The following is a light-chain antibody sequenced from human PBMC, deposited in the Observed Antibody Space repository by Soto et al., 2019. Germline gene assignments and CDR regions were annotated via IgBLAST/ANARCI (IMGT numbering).Light chain of an antibody. Sequence: DSQMTQSPSAVSASVGDRVTITCRASQAISSWLAWYQQKPGKAPRLLIYAASSLQSGVPSRFSGSGSGTDFTLAISGLQSEDCATYYCQQANSFPLNFGGGTKVDVK. CDR1: QAISSW. CDR2: AAS. CDR3: QQANSFPLN. J-gene: IGKJ4*01. V-gene: IGKV1D-12*01.